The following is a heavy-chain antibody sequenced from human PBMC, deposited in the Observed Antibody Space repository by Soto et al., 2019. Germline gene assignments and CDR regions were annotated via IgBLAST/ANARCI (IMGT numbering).Heavy chain of an antibody. CDR1: GYTFTSYG. D-gene: IGHD3-3*01. Sequence: ASVKVSCKASGYTFTSYGISWVRQAPGQGLEWMGWISAYNGNTNYAQKLQGRVTMTTDTSTSTAHMELRSLRSDDTAVYYCARVGYDFWSGYYSNFDYWGQGTLVTVSS. V-gene: IGHV1-18*01. CDR2: ISAYNGNT. CDR3: ARVGYDFWSGYYSNFDY. J-gene: IGHJ4*02.